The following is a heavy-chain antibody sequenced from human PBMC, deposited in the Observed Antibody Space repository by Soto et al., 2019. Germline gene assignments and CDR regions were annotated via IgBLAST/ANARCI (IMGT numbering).Heavy chain of an antibody. J-gene: IGHJ4*02. V-gene: IGHV1-2*04. D-gene: IGHD4-17*01. CDR3: ASGGSTVTREFDY. CDR2: INPNSGDT. Sequence: QVLLVQSGAEVKKPGASVKVSCQASGYTFTGFYMHWVRQAPGQGLEWMGWINPNSGDTEYAQSLQGWVTMTRDTSISTAYMELNRLKSDDTAVYYCASGGSTVTREFDYWGQGTLVSVSS. CDR1: GYTFTGFY.